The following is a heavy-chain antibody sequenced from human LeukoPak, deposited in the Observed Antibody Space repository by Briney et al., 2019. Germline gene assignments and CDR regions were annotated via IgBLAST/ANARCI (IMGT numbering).Heavy chain of an antibody. CDR3: ARLTRRDCSGGSCPTPYYYYYYGMDV. J-gene: IGHJ6*02. V-gene: IGHV1-18*01. D-gene: IGHD2-15*01. Sequence: ASVKVSCKASRYTFTNYGITWVRQAPGQGLEWMGWISAYNGNTNYAQKLQDRVTMTTDTSTSTAYMELRSLRSDDTAVYYCARLTRRDCSGGSCPTPYYYYYYGMDVWGQGTTVTVSS. CDR1: RYTFTNYG. CDR2: ISAYNGNT.